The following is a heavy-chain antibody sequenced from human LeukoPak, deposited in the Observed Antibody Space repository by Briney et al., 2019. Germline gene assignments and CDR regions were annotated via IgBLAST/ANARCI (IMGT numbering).Heavy chain of an antibody. CDR3: ARDRVAGTFDL. Sequence: GSLLLSCAASGFMLIDFYMSWIRQAPGKGPEWVAYISGSGRKTNHADSVQGRFTISRDNIKNSLFLDMKSLRVEDTALYYCARDRVAGTFDLWGQGTQVTVSS. D-gene: IGHD6-19*01. V-gene: IGHV3-11*01. CDR1: GFMLIDFY. J-gene: IGHJ4*02. CDR2: ISGSGRKT.